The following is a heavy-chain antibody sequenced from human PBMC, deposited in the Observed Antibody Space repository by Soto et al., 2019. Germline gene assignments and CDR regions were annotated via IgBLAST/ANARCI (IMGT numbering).Heavy chain of an antibody. J-gene: IGHJ5*01. CDR2: ISGSGSST. D-gene: IGHD1-20*01. V-gene: IGHV3-23*01. Sequence: GGSLRLSCATSGFTFTNYAMAWVRQAPGKGLEWVSVISGSGSSTKYIDSVKGRFTISRDSSKNTLYLQMNSLRAEDTAPYYCAKGGGSSITNWFDSWGQGTLVTVSS. CDR3: AKGGGSSITNWFDS. CDR1: GFTFTNYA.